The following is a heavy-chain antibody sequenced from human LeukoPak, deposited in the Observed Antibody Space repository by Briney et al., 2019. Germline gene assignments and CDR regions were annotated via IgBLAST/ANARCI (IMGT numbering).Heavy chain of an antibody. Sequence: SETLSLTCTVSGGSISSYYWSWIRQPPGKGLEWIGYIYYSGSTNYNPSLKSRVTISVDTSKNQFSLKLSSVTAADTAVYYCARALPEILRYSYYFDYWGQGTLVTVSS. V-gene: IGHV4-59*01. CDR1: GGSISSYY. D-gene: IGHD3-9*01. CDR2: IYYSGST. CDR3: ARALPEILRYSYYFDY. J-gene: IGHJ4*02.